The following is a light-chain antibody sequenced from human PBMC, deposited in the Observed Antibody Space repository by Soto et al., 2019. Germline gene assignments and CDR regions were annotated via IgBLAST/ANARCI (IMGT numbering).Light chain of an antibody. CDR2: STN. CDR1: SGSVSILSY. Sequence: QTVVTQEPSFSVSPGGTVTLTCGLTSGSVSILSYPSWYQQTPGQAPRTLIYSTNTRSSGVPDRFSGSILGTKAALTIAGAQAEDDSHYYCALYLGSGNMLFGGGTKLTVL. CDR3: ALYLGSGNML. V-gene: IGLV8-61*01. J-gene: IGLJ3*02.